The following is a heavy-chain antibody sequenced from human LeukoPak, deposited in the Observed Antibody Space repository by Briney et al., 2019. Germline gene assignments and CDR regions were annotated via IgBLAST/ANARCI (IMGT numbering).Heavy chain of an antibody. CDR1: GYTFTGYY. CDR3: ARGEQWLARHYYMDV. D-gene: IGHD6-19*01. Sequence: ASVKVSCKASGYTFTGYYMHWVRQAPGQGLEWMGWINPNSGGTNYAQKFQGRVTMTRDTSISTAYMELSRLRSDDTAVYYCARGEQWLARHYYMDVWGKGTTVTVSS. CDR2: INPNSGGT. J-gene: IGHJ6*03. V-gene: IGHV1-2*02.